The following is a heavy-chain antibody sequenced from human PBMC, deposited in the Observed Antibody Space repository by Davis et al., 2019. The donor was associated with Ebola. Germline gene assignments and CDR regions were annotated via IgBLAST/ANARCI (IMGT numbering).Heavy chain of an antibody. V-gene: IGHV3-23*01. CDR1: GFTFSISG. CDR2: ISSSGGST. CDR3: ARVRWTSGYYFDY. J-gene: IGHJ4*02. D-gene: IGHD3-22*01. Sequence: GESLKISCAASGFTFSISGMHWVRQAPGKGLEWVSGISSSGGSTYYADSVKGRFTISRDNSKNTLYLQMNSLRAEDTAVYYCARVRWTSGYYFDYWGQGTLVTVSS.